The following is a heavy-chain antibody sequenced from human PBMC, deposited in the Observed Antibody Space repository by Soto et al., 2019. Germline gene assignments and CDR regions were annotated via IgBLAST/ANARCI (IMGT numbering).Heavy chain of an antibody. CDR2: ISYDGSNK. V-gene: IGHV3-30*18. CDR3: AKGWLDF. CDR1: GFTFSSYG. J-gene: IGHJ5*01. Sequence: PGGSLRLSCAASGFTFSSYGMHWVRQAPGKGLEWVAVISYDGSNKYYADSVKGRFTISRDNSNNTLYLQMDSLRAEDTAIYFCAKGWLDFWGQGALVTVSS.